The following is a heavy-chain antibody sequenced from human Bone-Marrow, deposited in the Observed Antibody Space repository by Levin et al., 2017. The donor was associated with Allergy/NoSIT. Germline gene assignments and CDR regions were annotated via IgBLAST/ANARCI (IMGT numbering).Heavy chain of an antibody. Sequence: PGGSLRLSCAASGFIVSSSYMNWVRQAPGKGLEWVAIIYSGGSTYYADSVKGRFTISRDNFKNTVSLQMRSLRAEDTAMYYCVRERVESGYEYGGFDYWGQGTLDTVSS. J-gene: IGHJ4*02. CDR3: VRERVESGYEYGGFDY. D-gene: IGHD5-12*01. V-gene: IGHV3-53*01. CDR2: IYSGGST. CDR1: GFIVSSSY.